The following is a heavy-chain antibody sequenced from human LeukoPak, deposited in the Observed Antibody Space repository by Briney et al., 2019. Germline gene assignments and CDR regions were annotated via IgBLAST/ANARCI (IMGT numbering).Heavy chain of an antibody. V-gene: IGHV3-11*04. CDR2: ISSSGSTI. CDR1: GFTFDDYY. J-gene: IGHJ4*02. D-gene: IGHD3-10*01. Sequence: GGSLRLSCAASGFTFDDYYMSWIRQAPGKGLEGVSYISSSGSTIYYADSVKGRFTISRDNAKNSLYLQMNSLRAEDTAVYYCARDPSYYGSGSYSPPELEYWGQGTLVTVSS. CDR3: ARDPSYYGSGSYSPPELEY.